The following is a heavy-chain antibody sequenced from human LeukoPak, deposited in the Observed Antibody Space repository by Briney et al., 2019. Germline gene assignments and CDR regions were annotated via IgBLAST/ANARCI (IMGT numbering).Heavy chain of an antibody. Sequence: GGSLRLSCAASGFTFSSYGMHWVRQAPGKGLEWVAFIRYDGTNTYYADSVKGRFTVSRDNSKNTLYLQMNSLRAEDTAVYYCARADSSSWPGEAFDAWGQGTMVTVSS. J-gene: IGHJ3*01. V-gene: IGHV3-30*02. CDR3: ARADSSSWPGEAFDA. CDR2: IRYDGTNT. CDR1: GFTFSSYG. D-gene: IGHD6-13*01.